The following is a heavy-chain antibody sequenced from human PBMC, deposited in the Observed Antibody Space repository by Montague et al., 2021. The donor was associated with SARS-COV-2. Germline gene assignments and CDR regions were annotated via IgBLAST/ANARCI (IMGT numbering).Heavy chain of an antibody. Sequence: SDTLSLTCAVSGGSISSSNWWSWVRQPPGKGLEWIGEIYHSGSTNYNTSLKSRVTISVDKSKNQFSLELSSVTAADTAVYYCASRGAGWFGSNPERFDYWGQGTLVTVSS. CDR1: GGSISSSNW. D-gene: IGHD3-10*01. CDR3: ASRGAGWFGSNPERFDY. CDR2: IYHSGST. J-gene: IGHJ4*02. V-gene: IGHV4-4*02.